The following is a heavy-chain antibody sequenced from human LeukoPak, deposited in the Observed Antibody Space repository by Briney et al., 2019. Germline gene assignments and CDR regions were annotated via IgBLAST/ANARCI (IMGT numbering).Heavy chain of an antibody. CDR2: IYRGEVT. V-gene: IGHV3-53*01. J-gene: IGHJ6*03. Sequence: PGGSLRLSCSASSFSITDKSMTWVRQAPGKGLECVAIIYRGEVTAYADSVRGRFTISRDSGTNTLFPQMDNLRVDDTAVYYCARVVAAIALRDYHYVDVWGKGTTLSVS. CDR3: ARVVAAIALRDYHYVDV. CDR1: SFSITDKS. D-gene: IGHD6-19*01.